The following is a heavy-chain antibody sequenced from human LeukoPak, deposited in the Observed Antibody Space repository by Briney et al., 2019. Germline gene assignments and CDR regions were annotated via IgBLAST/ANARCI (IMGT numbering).Heavy chain of an antibody. J-gene: IGHJ4*02. V-gene: IGHV3-30*02. D-gene: IGHD5-18*01. CDR3: AKDRAMVLSFTDY. Sequence: PGGSLRLSCAASGFTFSSYGMHWVRQAPGKGLEWVAFIRYDGSNKYYADSVKGRFTISRGNSKNTLYLQMNSPRAEDTAVYYCAKDRAMVLSFTDYWGQGTLVTVSS. CDR2: IRYDGSNK. CDR1: GFTFSSYG.